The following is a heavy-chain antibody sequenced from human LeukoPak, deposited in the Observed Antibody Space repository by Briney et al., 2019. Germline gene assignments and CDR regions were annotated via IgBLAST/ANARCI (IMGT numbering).Heavy chain of an antibody. J-gene: IGHJ4*02. V-gene: IGHV3-53*01. D-gene: IGHD1-1*01. CDR1: GFSVSSIY. CDR3: ARAPNWRFDH. CDR2: IYSDGTT. Sequence: GGSLRLSCAASGFSVSSIYMNWVRQAPGKGLEWVSVIYSDGTTYYADSVKGRFTISRDDSKNTLYLHMNSLRAEDTAVYYCARAPNWRFDHWGQGTLVTVSS.